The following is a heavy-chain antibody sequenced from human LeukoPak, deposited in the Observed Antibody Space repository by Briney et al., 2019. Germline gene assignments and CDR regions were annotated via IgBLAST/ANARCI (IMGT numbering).Heavy chain of an antibody. D-gene: IGHD6-13*01. CDR2: INHSGST. V-gene: IGHV4-34*01. J-gene: IGHJ5*01. CDR3: ARVGGRSSSWFGY. CDR1: GGSFSGYY. Sequence: RTSETLSLTCAVYGGSFSGYYWSWIRQPPGKGLEWIGEINHSGSTNYNPSLKSRVTISVDTSKNQFSLKLSSVTAADTAVYYCARVGGRSSSWFGYWGQGTLVTVSS.